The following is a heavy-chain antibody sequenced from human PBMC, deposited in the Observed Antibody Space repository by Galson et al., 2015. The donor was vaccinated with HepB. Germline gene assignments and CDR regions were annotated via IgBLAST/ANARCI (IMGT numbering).Heavy chain of an antibody. CDR3: AHRIYSSDGEGFDY. Sequence: PALVKPTQTLTLTCTFSGFSLNTGGVGVGWIRQPPGKALEWLALFYWNDDKSYSPSLESRHTITKDTPKNQGVLTMTNMDPVDTATYFCAHRIYSSDGEGFDYWGQGTLVTVSS. CDR1: GFSLNTGGVG. CDR2: FYWNDDK. D-gene: IGHD6-19*01. J-gene: IGHJ4*02. V-gene: IGHV2-5*01.